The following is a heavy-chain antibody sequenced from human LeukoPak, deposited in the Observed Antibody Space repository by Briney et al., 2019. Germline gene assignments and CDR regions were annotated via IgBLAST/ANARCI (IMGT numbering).Heavy chain of an antibody. CDR3: ARVLGSDHFPDAFDV. CDR2: LFSSGATT. D-gene: IGHD6-19*01. Sequence: VGSLRLSSAASVFTSTRSIFKCVPQAPGEGLEWVSALFSSGATTYYADSVKGRFTVSRDNSKSTLYLQMNGLRAEDTAVYYCARVLGSDHFPDAFDVCGQGTMVIVSS. J-gene: IGHJ3*01. CDR1: VFTSTRSI. V-gene: IGHV3-23*01.